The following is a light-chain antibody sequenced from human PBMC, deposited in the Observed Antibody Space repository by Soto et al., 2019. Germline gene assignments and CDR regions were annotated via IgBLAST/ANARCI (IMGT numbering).Light chain of an antibody. CDR2: GAS. J-gene: IGKJ1*01. Sequence: IVMTQSPATLSVSPGDRVTLSCRASQSVSSDLAWYQQRPGQAPRLLIYGASTRATGIPARFSGTGSGTEFTLTISSLQSEDFAVYYCQQYGSSPWTFGQGTKVEIK. V-gene: IGKV3-15*01. CDR3: QQYGSSPWT. CDR1: QSVSSD.